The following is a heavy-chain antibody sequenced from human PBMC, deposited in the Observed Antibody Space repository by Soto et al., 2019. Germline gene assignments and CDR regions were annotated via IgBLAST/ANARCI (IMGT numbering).Heavy chain of an antibody. J-gene: IGHJ3*01. CDR1: GFIFSTSA. Sequence: SLKLACAAPGFIFSTSAMNWIRQAPGEDLEWVSAISSSGGTTFYAESVRGRFTISRDNSVNSLYLQLISLKTENTAIYYCADPGWYGVLDSVDFCGQATM. CDR3: ADPGWYGVLDSVDF. V-gene: IGHV3-23*01. CDR2: ISSSGGTT. D-gene: IGHD6-19*01.